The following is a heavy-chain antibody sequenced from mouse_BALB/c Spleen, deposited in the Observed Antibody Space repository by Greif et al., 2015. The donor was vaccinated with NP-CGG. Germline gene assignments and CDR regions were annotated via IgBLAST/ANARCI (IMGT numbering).Heavy chain of an antibody. D-gene: IGHD1-1*01. J-gene: IGHJ3*01. Sequence: GAELVKPGASVKLSCKASGYTFTSYFMYWVKQRPGQGLEWIGEINPTNGGTNFNEKFKSKATLTADKSSSTTYMQLSRLTSEDSAVYYCTRGDFYFWFAYWGQGTLVTVSA. CDR2: INPTNGGT. CDR3: TRGDFYFWFAY. V-gene: IGHV1-53*01. CDR1: GYTFTSYF.